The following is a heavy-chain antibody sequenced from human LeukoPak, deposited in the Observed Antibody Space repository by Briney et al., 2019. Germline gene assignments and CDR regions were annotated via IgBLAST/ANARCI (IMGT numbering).Heavy chain of an antibody. CDR2: ISSSSSYI. CDR1: GFTFSSYS. Sequence: GGSLRLSCAASGFTFSSYSMNWVRQAPGKGLEWVSSISSSSSYIYYADSVKGRFTISRDNAKNSLYLQMNSLRAEDTAVYYCARARSNITIFGVVRYWGQRTLVTVSS. V-gene: IGHV3-21*01. D-gene: IGHD3-3*01. CDR3: ARARSNITIFGVVRY. J-gene: IGHJ4*02.